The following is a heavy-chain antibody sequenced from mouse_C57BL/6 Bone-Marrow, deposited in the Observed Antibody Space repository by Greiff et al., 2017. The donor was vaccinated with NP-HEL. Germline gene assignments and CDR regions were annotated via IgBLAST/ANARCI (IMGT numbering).Heavy chain of an antibody. CDR1: GYTFTSYW. V-gene: IGHV1-59*01. CDR2: IDPSDSYT. Sequence: QVQLQQPGAELVRPGTSVKLSCKASGYTFTSYWMHWVKQRPGQGLEWIGVIDPSDSYTNYNQKFKGKATLTVDTSSSTAYMQLSSLTSEDSAVYYCAKGVLRPDYWGKGTTLTVSS. J-gene: IGHJ2*01. D-gene: IGHD1-2*01. CDR3: AKGVLRPDY.